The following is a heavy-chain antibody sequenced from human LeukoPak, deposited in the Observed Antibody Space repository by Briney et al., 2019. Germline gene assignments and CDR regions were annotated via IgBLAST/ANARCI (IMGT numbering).Heavy chain of an antibody. V-gene: IGHV4-34*01. D-gene: IGHD6-19*01. J-gene: IGHJ6*02. CDR1: GGSFSGYY. CDR3: AREGNLTGYSSGWYEFFGPFYYYYGMDV. Sequence: PSETLSLTCAVYGGSFSGYYWSWIRQPPGKGLEWIGEINHSGSTNYNPSLKSRVTISVDTSKNQFSLQLNSVTPEDTAVYYCAREGNLTGYSSGWYEFFGPFYYYYGMDVWGQGTTVTVSS. CDR2: INHSGST.